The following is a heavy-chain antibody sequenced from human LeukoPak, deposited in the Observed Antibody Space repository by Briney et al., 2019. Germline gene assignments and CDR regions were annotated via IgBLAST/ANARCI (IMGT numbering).Heavy chain of an antibody. V-gene: IGHV3-48*01. J-gene: IGHJ4*02. CDR3: AKDGRTYYYDSSGPVDFDY. Sequence: GGSLRLSCAASGFTFSNAWMNWVRQTPGKGLEWVSYISSSGRTIYYADSVKGRFTISRDNSKNTLYLQMNSLRAEDTAVYYCAKDGRTYYYDSSGPVDFDYWGQGTLVTVSS. CDR1: GFTFSNAW. CDR2: ISSSGRTI. D-gene: IGHD3-22*01.